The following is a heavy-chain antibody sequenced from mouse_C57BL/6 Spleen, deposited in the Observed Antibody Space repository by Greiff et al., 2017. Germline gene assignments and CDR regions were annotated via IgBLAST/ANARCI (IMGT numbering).Heavy chain of an antibody. CDR1: GYAFSSYW. D-gene: IGHD1-1*01. CDR2: IYPGDGDT. J-gene: IGHJ1*03. V-gene: IGHV1-80*01. Sequence: VKLQESGAELVKPGASVKISCKASGYAFSSYWMNWVKQRPGQGLEWIGQIYPGDGDTNYNGKFKGKATLTADKSSSTAYMQLSSLTSEDSAVYFCARYYGSSPWYFDVWGTGTTVTVSS. CDR3: ARYYGSSPWYFDV.